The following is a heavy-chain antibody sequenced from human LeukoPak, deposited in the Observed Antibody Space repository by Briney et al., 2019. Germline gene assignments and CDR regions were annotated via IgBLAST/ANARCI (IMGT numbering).Heavy chain of an antibody. D-gene: IGHD1-26*01. CDR2: ISAYNGNT. Sequence: ASVKVSCKASGGTFSSYAISWVRQAPGRGLEWMGWISAYNGNTNYAQKLQGRVTMTTDTSTSTAYMELRSLRSDDTAVYYCARAPRAEVGAIGYWGQGTLVTVSS. J-gene: IGHJ4*02. V-gene: IGHV1-18*01. CDR1: GGTFSSYA. CDR3: ARAPRAEVGAIGY.